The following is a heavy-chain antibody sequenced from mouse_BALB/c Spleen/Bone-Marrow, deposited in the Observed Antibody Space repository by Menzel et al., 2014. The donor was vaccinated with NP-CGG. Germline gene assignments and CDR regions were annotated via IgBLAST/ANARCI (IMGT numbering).Heavy chain of an antibody. D-gene: IGHD4-1*01. CDR3: VRDWDFDY. CDR1: GFTFNTYA. Sequence: DVKLVESGGGLGQPKGSLKVSCAASGFTFNTYAMNWVCQAPGKGLEWVARIRSKSHNYATFYADPVRDRFTISRDDSQNMLYLQMNNLKTEDTAMYYCVRDWDFDYWGQGTTLTVSS. V-gene: IGHV10-1*02. J-gene: IGHJ2*01. CDR2: IRSKSHNYAT.